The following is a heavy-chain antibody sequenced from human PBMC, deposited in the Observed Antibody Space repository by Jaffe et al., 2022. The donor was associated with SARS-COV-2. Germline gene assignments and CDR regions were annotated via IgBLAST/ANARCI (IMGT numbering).Heavy chain of an antibody. J-gene: IGHJ6*02. V-gene: IGHV3-30-3*01. Sequence: QVQLVESGGGVVQPGRSLRLSCAASGFTFSSYAMHWVRQAPGKGLEWVAVISYDGSNKYYADSVKGRFTISRDNSKNTLYLQMNSLRAEDTAVYYCASAGYGWFYYDSSGLLDVWGQGTTVTVSS. CDR2: ISYDGSNK. CDR1: GFTFSSYA. D-gene: IGHD3-22*01. CDR3: ASAGYGWFYYDSSGLLDV.